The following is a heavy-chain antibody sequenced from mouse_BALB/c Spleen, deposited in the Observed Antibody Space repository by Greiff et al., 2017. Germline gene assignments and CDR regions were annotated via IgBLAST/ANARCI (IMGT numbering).Heavy chain of an antibody. CDR1: GYTFTSYW. Sequence: QVQLKQSGAELAKPGASVKMSCKASGYTFTSYWMHWVKQRPGQGLEWIGYINPSTGYTEYNQKFKDKATLTADKSSSTAYMQLSSLTSEDSAVYYCARGGRETWFAYWGQGTLVTVSA. CDR2: INPSTGYT. V-gene: IGHV1-7*01. J-gene: IGHJ3*01. CDR3: ARGGRETWFAY. D-gene: IGHD3-3*01.